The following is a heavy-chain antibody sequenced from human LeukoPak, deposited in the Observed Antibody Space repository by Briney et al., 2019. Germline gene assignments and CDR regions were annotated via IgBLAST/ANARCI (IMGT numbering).Heavy chain of an antibody. CDR3: ARDLMSGSYPDAFDI. D-gene: IGHD1-26*01. V-gene: IGHV4-30-2*01. CDR1: GGSISSGGYY. J-gene: IGHJ3*02. CDR2: IYHSGST. Sequence: SETLSLTCTVSGGSISSGGYYWSWIRQPPGKGLEWIGYIYHSGSTYYNPPLKSRVTISVDRSKNQFSLKLSSVTAADTAVYYCARDLMSGSYPDAFDIWGQGTMVTVSS.